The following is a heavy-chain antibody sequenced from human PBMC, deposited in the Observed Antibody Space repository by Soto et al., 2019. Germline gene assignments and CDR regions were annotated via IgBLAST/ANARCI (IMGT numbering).Heavy chain of an antibody. CDR1: GGSISSGNYC. D-gene: IGHD5-18*01. Sequence: PSETLSLTCTVSGGSISSGNYCWSWIRQPPGKGLEWIGFIHSSGSSYYNPSLKSRVTISVDTSKNQFSLKLDSVTAADTAVYYCARDLDTATYFDYWGHGTLVTVSS. V-gene: IGHV4-30-4*01. CDR2: IHSSGSS. J-gene: IGHJ4*01. CDR3: ARDLDTATYFDY.